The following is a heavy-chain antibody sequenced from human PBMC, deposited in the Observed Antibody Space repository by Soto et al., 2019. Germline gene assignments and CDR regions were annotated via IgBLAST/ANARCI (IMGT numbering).Heavy chain of an antibody. J-gene: IGHJ4*02. Sequence: GGSLRISCAASGFTFSSYSMNWVRQAPGKGLEWVSSISSSSSYIYYADSVKGRFTISRDNAKNSLYLQMNSLRAEDTAVYYCARVAYYDILTGYYSPDYWGQGTLVTVSS. V-gene: IGHV3-21*01. D-gene: IGHD3-9*01. CDR2: ISSSSSYI. CDR1: GFTFSSYS. CDR3: ARVAYYDILTGYYSPDY.